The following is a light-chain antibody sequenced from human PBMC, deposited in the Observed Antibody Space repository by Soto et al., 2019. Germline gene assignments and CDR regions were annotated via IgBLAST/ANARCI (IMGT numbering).Light chain of an antibody. CDR2: DAS. J-gene: IGKJ5*01. Sequence: EVVLTQSPATLSLSPGERATLSCRASQTVYQYLAWYQQKPGQAPRLLIYDASNRATGIPARFSGSGSGTDFTLTISSLEPEDFAVYYCQQRSNWITFGQGTRLEIE. CDR3: QQRSNWIT. V-gene: IGKV3-11*01. CDR1: QTVYQY.